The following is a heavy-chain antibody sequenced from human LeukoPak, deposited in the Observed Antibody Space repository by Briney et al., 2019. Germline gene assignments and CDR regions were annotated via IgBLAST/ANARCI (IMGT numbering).Heavy chain of an antibody. CDR3: ARALDNMLTGYAFDI. D-gene: IGHD3-9*01. CDR2: VYASGNS. CDR1: GGSFSSDAYY. Sequence: PSQTLSLTCTVSGGSFSSDAYYWSWIRQTAGKGLEWIGRVYASGNSNSNPSLKSRVTISMDTSKNQFSLRLTSVTAADTAVYYCARALDNMLTGYAFDIWGQGAMVTVSS. J-gene: IGHJ3*02. V-gene: IGHV4-61*02.